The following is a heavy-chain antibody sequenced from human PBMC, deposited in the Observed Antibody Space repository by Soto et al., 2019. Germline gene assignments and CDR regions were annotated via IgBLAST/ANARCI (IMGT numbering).Heavy chain of an antibody. J-gene: IGHJ6*02. D-gene: IGHD1-26*01. Sequence: GGSLRLSCAASGFTSDDYAMHWVRQAPGKGLEWVSDISCNSGSIGYADSVKGRFTISRDNAKNSLFLQVNSLRDEDTAVYYCAGEKMHGMDVWGQGTTVTVSS. CDR1: GFTSDDYA. CDR2: ISCNSGSI. CDR3: AGEKMHGMDV. V-gene: IGHV3-9*02.